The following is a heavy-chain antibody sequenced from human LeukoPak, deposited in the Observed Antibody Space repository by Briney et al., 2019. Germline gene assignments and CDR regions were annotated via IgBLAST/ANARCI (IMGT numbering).Heavy chain of an antibody. Sequence: SGGSLRLSCAASGFTFSTYGMHWVRQAPGKGLEWVAYIRYDGNNKYYADSVKGRFTISRDNSMNTLYLQMSSLRGEDTAVYYCAKKGAGATSRDYFDNWGQGTLVTVSS. CDR2: IRYDGNNK. CDR3: AKKGAGATSRDYFDN. D-gene: IGHD1-26*01. V-gene: IGHV3-30*02. CDR1: GFTFSTYG. J-gene: IGHJ4*02.